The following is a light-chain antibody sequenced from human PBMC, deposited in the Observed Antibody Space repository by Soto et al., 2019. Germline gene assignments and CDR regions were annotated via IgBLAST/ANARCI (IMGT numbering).Light chain of an antibody. CDR1: ETVKSNY. CDR2: GAS. CDR3: QQYGSSRT. Sequence: DIVLTQSPGTLSLSPGKRATLSCRVSETVKSNYLAWSQQKRGQAPRVLIYGASRRATGIPDRFGGSGSGTDFTLTITRLEPEYAAVDYYQQYGSSRTFGQGTKVDIK. V-gene: IGKV3-20*01. J-gene: IGKJ1*01.